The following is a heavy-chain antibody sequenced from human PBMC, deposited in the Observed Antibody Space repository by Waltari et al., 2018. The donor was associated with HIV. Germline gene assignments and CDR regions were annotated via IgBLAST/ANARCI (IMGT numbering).Heavy chain of an antibody. Sequence: VALGGGVVQRGGSLIHTSAAARGLALEQSSYNGVSQAPGKGVQGVGCIVYDGSDKNHMESVRSRFSVSRDNSKNTLHLQMRDLRPDDPAISYCARAGPAVRVEGHYSAMDFWGQGTTVTVFS. J-gene: IGHJ6*02. CDR1: RGLALEQSS. D-gene: IGHD2-2*01. V-gene: IGHV3-30*02. CDR2: IVYDGSDK. CDR3: ARAGPAVRVEGHYSAMDF.